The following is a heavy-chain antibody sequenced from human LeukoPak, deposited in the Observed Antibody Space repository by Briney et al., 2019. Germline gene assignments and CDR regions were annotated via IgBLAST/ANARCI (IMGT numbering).Heavy chain of an antibody. CDR2: ISAYNGNT. CDR3: ARDEATMIVVVPKLDP. V-gene: IGHV1-18*01. D-gene: IGHD3-22*01. CDR1: GGTFSSYG. Sequence: ASVKVSCKASGGTFSSYGISWVRQAPGQGLEWMGWISAYNGNTNYAQKLQGRVTMTTDTSTSTAYMELRSLRSDDTAVYYCARDEATMIVVVPKLDPWGQGTLVTVSS. J-gene: IGHJ5*02.